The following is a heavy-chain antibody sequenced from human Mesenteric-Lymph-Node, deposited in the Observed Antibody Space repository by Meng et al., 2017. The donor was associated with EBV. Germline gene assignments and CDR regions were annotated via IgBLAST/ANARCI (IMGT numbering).Heavy chain of an antibody. D-gene: IGHD3-10*01. CDR2: ISRSSSSI. V-gene: IGHV3-11*01. CDR1: GFIFSDFD. Sequence: QGQLGESGGGLAKPGGALRLSCAASGFIFSDFDMSWIRQAPGKGLEWVSYISRSSSSIYYADSVKGRFTISRDNAKNSLYLQMNSLRAEDTAVYYCATGTYYWYYDYWGQGTLVTVSS. J-gene: IGHJ4*02. CDR3: ATGTYYWYYDY.